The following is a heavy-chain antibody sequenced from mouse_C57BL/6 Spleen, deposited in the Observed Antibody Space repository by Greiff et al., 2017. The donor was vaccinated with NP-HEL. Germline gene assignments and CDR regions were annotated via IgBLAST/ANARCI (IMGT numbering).Heavy chain of an antibody. J-gene: IGHJ4*01. D-gene: IGHD3-3*01. V-gene: IGHV1-50*01. Sequence: QVQLQQPGAELVKPGASVKLSCKASGYTFTSYWMQWVKQRPGQGLEWIGEFDTFDSYTNYNQKFKGKATLTVDTSSSTAYMQLSSLTSEDSAVYYCARRAGYYAMDYWGQGTSVTVSS. CDR1: GYTFTSYW. CDR3: ARRAGYYAMDY. CDR2: FDTFDSYT.